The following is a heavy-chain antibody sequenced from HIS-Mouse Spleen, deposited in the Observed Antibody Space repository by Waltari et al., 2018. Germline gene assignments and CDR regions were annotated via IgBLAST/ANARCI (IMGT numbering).Heavy chain of an antibody. Sequence: EVQLVETGGGLIQPGGSLRLSCAASGFTVSSNYLSWVRQAPGKGLERFSVIYMGGSTYYADSVKGRFTISRDNSKNTLYLQMNSLRAEDTAVYYCARAGGGSAFDIWGQGTMVTVSS. CDR3: ARAGGGSAFDI. CDR2: IYMGGST. CDR1: GFTVSSNY. J-gene: IGHJ3*02. V-gene: IGHV3-53*02. D-gene: IGHD3-16*01.